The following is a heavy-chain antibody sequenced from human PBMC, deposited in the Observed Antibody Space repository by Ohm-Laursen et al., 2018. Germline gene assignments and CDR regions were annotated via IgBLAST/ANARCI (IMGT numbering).Heavy chain of an antibody. CDR3: ATSRGGDYRPDY. CDR2: IWYDGSNK. D-gene: IGHD4-17*01. J-gene: IGHJ4*02. CDR1: GFTFSSYG. Sequence: SLRLSCAASGFTFSSYGMHWVRQAPGKGLEWVAVIWYDGSNKYYADSVKGRFTISKDNSKNTLYLQMNSLRAEDTAVYYCATSRGGDYRPDYWGQGTLVTVSS. V-gene: IGHV3-33*01.